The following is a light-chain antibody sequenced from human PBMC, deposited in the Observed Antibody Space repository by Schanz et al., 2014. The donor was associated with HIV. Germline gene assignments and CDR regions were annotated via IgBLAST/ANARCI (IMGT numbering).Light chain of an antibody. V-gene: IGLV1-44*01. CDR1: SSNIGSHT. Sequence: SVLTQPPSASGTPGQRVTISCSGSSSNIGSHTVNWYQQLPGTAPKLLIYSDYQRPSGVPDRFSGSKSGTSASLAISGLQSEDEAEYYCSTYTTSKTWVFGGGTKLTVL. J-gene: IGLJ3*02. CDR3: STYTTSKTWV. CDR2: SDY.